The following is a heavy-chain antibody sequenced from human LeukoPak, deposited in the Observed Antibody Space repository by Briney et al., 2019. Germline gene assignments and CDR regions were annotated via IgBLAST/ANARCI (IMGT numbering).Heavy chain of an antibody. CDR1: GYTFTSYG. V-gene: IGHV1-18*01. CDR2: ISAYNGNT. J-gene: IGHJ6*02. Sequence: ASVKVSCKASGYTFTSYGISWVRQAPGQGLEWMGWISAYNGNTNYAQKLQGRVTMTTDTSTSTAYMELRSLRSDDTAVYYCARPYYDSSVWSPLQPMDVWGQGTTVTVSS. CDR3: ARPYYDSSVWSPLQPMDV. D-gene: IGHD3-22*01.